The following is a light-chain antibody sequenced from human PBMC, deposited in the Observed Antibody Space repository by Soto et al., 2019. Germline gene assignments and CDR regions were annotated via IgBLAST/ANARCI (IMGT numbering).Light chain of an antibody. Sequence: DIQMTQSPSSLSASVGDTVIITCQATQAVNQYLNWYQQKPGKGPKLLIYEVSNLESGVPSRFSGSGSGTDFTFTISSLQAEDAAVYYCQHFFSPPFPFGQGTKLEIK. J-gene: IGKJ2*01. CDR2: EVS. CDR3: QHFFSPPFP. CDR1: QAVNQY. V-gene: IGKV1-33*01.